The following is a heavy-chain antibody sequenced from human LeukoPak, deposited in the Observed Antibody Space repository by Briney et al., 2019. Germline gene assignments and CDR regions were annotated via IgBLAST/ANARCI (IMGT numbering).Heavy chain of an antibody. V-gene: IGHV3-21*01. CDR2: ISSSSSYI. D-gene: IGHD3-22*01. CDR1: GFTFSSYS. J-gene: IGHJ4*02. Sequence: GGSLRLSCAASGFTFSSYSMNWVRQAPGKGLEWVSSISSSSSYIYYADSVKGRFTISRDNAKNSLYLQMNSLRAEDTAVYYCARGAVYYDSSGYYLSYWGQGTLVTVSS. CDR3: ARGAVYYDSSGYYLSY.